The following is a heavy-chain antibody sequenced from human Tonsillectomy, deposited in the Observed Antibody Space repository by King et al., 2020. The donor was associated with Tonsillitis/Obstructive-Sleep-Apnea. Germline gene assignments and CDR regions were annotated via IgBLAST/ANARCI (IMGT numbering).Heavy chain of an antibody. D-gene: IGHD3-3*02. CDR1: GGSFSGYH. V-gene: IGHV4-34*01. Sequence: HVQLPQWGAGLLKPSETLSLNCAVYGGSFSGYHWSWIRQPPGKGLEWIGEINHSGGSNYNPSLKSRVTISVDTSKNQFSLRLSSVTAADTAVYYCARVDIRGYYYMDVWGKGTTVTVSS. CDR2: INHSGGS. J-gene: IGHJ6*03. CDR3: ARVDIRGYYYMDV.